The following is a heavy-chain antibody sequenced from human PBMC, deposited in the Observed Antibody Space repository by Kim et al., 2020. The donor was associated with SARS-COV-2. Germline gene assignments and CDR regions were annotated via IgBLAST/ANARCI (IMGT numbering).Heavy chain of an antibody. Sequence: GGSLRLSCAASGFTFSNAWMSWVRQAPGKGLEWVGRIKSKTDDGTTDYAAPVKGRFTISRDDSKNTLYLQMNSLKTEDTAVYYCTTDTVKGYYDFWSGYRPWDYWGQGTLVTVSS. CDR3: TTDTVKGYYDFWSGYRPWDY. J-gene: IGHJ4*02. D-gene: IGHD3-3*01. CDR1: GFTFSNAW. CDR2: IKSKTDDGTT. V-gene: IGHV3-15*01.